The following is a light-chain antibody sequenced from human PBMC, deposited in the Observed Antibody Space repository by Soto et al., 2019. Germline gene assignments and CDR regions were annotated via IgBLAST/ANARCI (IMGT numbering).Light chain of an antibody. J-gene: IGKJ4*01. V-gene: IGKV3-11*01. CDR3: RQRSNLPIT. CDR1: QSVSSY. CDR2: DAS. Sequence: EIVLIQSPATLSLSPGERATLSGRASQSVSSYLAWYQQKPGQAPRLLIYDASNRATGIPARFSGIGPGTDFTLPISSLEPEDFAVYYYRQRSNLPITFGGGTKVEIK.